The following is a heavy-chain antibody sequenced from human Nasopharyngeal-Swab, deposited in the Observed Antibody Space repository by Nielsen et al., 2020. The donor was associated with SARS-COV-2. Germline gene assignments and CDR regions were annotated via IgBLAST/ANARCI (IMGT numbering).Heavy chain of an antibody. CDR1: GFTFSTYS. CDR3: ARGCVLTGPSCYYYGMDV. CDR2: ISSSSSYI. D-gene: IGHD3-9*01. J-gene: IGHJ6*02. V-gene: IGHV3-21*01. Sequence: GESLKISCAASGFTFSTYSMNWVRQAPGKGMEWVSSISSSSSYISYADSLKGRFTITRDNAKNSLSLQMNSLRAEDKAVYYCARGCVLTGPSCYYYGMDVWGQGTTVTVSS.